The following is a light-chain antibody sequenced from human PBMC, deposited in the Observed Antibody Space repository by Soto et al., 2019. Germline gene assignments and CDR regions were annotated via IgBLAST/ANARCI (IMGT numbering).Light chain of an antibody. V-gene: IGKV1-13*02. Sequence: AIQLTQSPSSLSASVGDRVTITCRASQGISSALAWYQQKPGQAPKLLIYDAPSLESGVPSRFSGSGSGTDVTLTIRSLQPEDFATYYCQQFNRHPRTFCPGNKVDI. CDR3: QQFNRHPRT. CDR1: QGISSA. J-gene: IGKJ3*01. CDR2: DAP.